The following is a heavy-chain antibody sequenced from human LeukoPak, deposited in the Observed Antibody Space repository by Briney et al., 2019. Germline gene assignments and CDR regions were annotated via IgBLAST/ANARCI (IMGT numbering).Heavy chain of an antibody. CDR3: ARRAGGYSHPYDY. CDR2: IYSGDTT. CDR1: GFTVSGNY. D-gene: IGHD4-23*01. J-gene: IGHJ4*02. V-gene: IGHV3-53*01. Sequence: QTGGSLRLSCAVSGFTVSGNYMSWVRQAPGKGLEWVSLIYSGDTTLYADSVKGRFTISRDISKNTLYLQMNSLRAEDTAVYYCARRAGGYSHPYDYWGQGILVTVSS.